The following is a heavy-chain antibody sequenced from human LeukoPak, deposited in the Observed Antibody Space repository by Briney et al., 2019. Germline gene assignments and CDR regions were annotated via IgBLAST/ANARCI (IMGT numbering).Heavy chain of an antibody. J-gene: IGHJ4*02. CDR1: GFTFSSYA. CDR3: ARDDHGGYYHNPFDY. Sequence: GGSLRLSCAASGFTFSSYAMSWVRQAPGKGLEWVSAISGSSGSTIYYADSVKGRFTISRDNAKNSLYLQMNSLRAEDTAVYYCARDDHGGYYHNPFDYWGQGTLVTVSS. D-gene: IGHD3-22*01. CDR2: ISGSSGSTI. V-gene: IGHV3-23*01.